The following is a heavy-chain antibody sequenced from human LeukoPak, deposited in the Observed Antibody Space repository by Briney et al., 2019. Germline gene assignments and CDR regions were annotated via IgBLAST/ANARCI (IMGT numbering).Heavy chain of an antibody. CDR1: GDSLTNDY. V-gene: IGHV4-59*01. J-gene: IGHJ6*03. CDR2: IHNNGNN. CDR3: ARTVRDTTTVRLTPFYYYHMDV. D-gene: IGHD4-11*01. Sequence: SGTLSLTSAVSGDSLTNDYWTCIRHPPRKGLEWVALIHNNGNNKYNPSLMSRVTISLDTSKKQFSLKLSSVTAADTAVYYCARTVRDTTTVRLTPFYYYHMDVWGKGTSVIVSS.